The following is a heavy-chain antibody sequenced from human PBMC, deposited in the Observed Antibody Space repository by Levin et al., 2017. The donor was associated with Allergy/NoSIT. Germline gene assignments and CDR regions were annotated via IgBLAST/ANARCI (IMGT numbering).Heavy chain of an antibody. V-gene: IGHV3-48*02. J-gene: IGHJ3*02. Sequence: PGGSLRLSCAGSGFIITTYGMNWVRQAPGKGLEWIAYISSSSSIIYYVDSVKGRFTISRDNAKNSLFLQMNSLRDEDTAMYHCARDISMWNGDFDMWGQGTMVTVSS. CDR1: GFIITTYG. CDR2: ISSSSSII. D-gene: IGHD2-8*01. CDR3: ARDISMWNGDFDM.